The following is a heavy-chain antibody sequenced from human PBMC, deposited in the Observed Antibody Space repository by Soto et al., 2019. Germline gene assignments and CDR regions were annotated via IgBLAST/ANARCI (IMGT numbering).Heavy chain of an antibody. D-gene: IGHD1-1*01. CDR1: GGSISSSSYY. CDR3: SRQPLERRYYYYYYMDV. J-gene: IGHJ6*03. V-gene: IGHV4-39*01. Sequence: SETLSLTCTVSGGSISSSSYYWGWIRQPPGKGLEWIGSIYYSGSTYYNPSLKSRVTISEDTSKNQFTLKLSSVTAADTAVYYCSRQPLERRYYYYYYMDVWGKGTTVTVSS. CDR2: IYYSGST.